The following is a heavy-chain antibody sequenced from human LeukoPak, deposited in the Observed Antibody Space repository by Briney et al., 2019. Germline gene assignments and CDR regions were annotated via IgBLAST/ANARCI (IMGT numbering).Heavy chain of an antibody. CDR3: ARVEGVLEGFYYYMDV. CDR1: GYTFTGYY. J-gene: IGHJ6*03. CDR2: INPNSGGT. V-gene: IGHV1-2*02. D-gene: IGHD5/OR15-5a*01. Sequence: ASVKVSCKASGYTFTGYYKHWVRQAPGQGLEWMGWINPNSGGTNYAQKFQGRVTMTRDTSISTAYMELSRLRSDDTAVYYCARVEGVLEGFYYYMDVWGKGTTVTVSS.